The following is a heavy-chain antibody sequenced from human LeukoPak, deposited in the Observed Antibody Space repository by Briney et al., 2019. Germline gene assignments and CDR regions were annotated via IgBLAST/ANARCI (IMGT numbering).Heavy chain of an antibody. Sequence: GGSLRLSCKASGFTFSSSFVSWVRQAPGKGLEWVSTFSDIAYYADSVKGRFTISRDNAKNTLYLQMDSLRAEDTAVYYCAKRLNSFAFDIRGQGTMVTVSS. CDR1: GFTFSSSF. CDR3: AKRLNSFAFDI. V-gene: IGHV3-23*01. CDR2: FSDIA. D-gene: IGHD2-21*01. J-gene: IGHJ3*02.